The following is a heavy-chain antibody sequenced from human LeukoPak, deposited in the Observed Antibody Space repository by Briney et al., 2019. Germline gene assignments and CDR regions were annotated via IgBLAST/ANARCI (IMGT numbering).Heavy chain of an antibody. Sequence: SETLSLTCTVSGGSISSYYWSWIRQPPGKGLEWIGYIYYSGSTNYNPSLKSRVTRSVDTSKNQFSLKLSSVTAADTAVYYCARQGSGSYFLWGQGTLVTVSS. CDR2: IYYSGST. CDR3: ARQGSGSYFL. D-gene: IGHD3-10*01. J-gene: IGHJ4*02. V-gene: IGHV4-59*08. CDR1: GGSISSYY.